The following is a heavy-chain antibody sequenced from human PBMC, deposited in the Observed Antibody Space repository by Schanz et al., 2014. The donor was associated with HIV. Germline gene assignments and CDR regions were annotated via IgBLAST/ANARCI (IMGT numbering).Heavy chain of an antibody. D-gene: IGHD3-3*01. J-gene: IGHJ4*02. CDR2: INPSGGRT. V-gene: IGHV1-46*01. Sequence: QVQLVQSGAEVKKPGASVKVSCKASGYTFTSDYIQWVRQAPGQGLEWMGIINPSGGRTNYAQKFQGRLTMTRDRSTSTIYMELRSLTSEDTAVYYCARPRAISGVASGLDSWGQGTLVIVSS. CDR3: ARPRAISGVASGLDS. CDR1: GYTFTSDY.